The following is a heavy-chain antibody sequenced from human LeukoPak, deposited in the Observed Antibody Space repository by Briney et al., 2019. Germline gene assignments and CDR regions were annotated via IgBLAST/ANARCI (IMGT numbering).Heavy chain of an antibody. CDR1: GYTFTGYY. CDR2: INPSGGST. D-gene: IGHD2-15*01. V-gene: IGHV1-46*01. J-gene: IGHJ4*02. CDR3: ARGCSAGSCYLIDY. Sequence: KPGSSVKVSCKASGYTFTGYYMHWLRQAPGQGLEWMAIINPSGGSTTYTQKFQGRVTMTSDTSTSTVYMELSSLRSEDTAVYYCARGCSAGSCYLIDYWGQGTLVTVSS.